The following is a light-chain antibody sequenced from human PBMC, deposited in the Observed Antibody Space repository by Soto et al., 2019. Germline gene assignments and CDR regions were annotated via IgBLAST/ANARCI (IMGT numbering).Light chain of an antibody. CDR3: QQYNNWPQT. CDR2: GAS. Sequence: EIVMTQSPATLPVSPGERATLSCRASQSVSSNLAWYQQKPGQAPRLLIYGASTRATGIPARFSGSGSGTEFTLTISSLQSEGFAVYYCQQYNNWPQTFGQGTKVDTK. CDR1: QSVSSN. V-gene: IGKV3-15*01. J-gene: IGKJ1*01.